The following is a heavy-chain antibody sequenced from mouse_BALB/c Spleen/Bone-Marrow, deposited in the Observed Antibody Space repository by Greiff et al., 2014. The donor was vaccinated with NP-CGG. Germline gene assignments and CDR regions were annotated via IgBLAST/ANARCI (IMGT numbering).Heavy chain of an antibody. CDR2: ISSGGST. D-gene: IGHD2-10*02. Sequence: EVQLVESGGGLVKPGGSLKLSCAASGFTFSSYAMSWVRQTPEKRLEWVASISSGGSTYYPDSVKGRFTISRDNARNILYLQISSLRSEDTAMYYCAKRGAYGNFWFAYWGQGTLVTVSA. CDR1: GFTFSSYA. CDR3: AKRGAYGNFWFAY. J-gene: IGHJ3*01. V-gene: IGHV5-6-5*01.